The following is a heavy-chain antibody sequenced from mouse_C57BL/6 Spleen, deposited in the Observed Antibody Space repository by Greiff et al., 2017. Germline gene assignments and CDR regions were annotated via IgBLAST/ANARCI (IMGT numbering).Heavy chain of an antibody. CDR2: ISYDGSN. CDR3: AREDGSSYRYFDV. Sequence: EVKLVESGPGLVKPSQSLSLTCSVTGYSITSGYYWNWIRQFPGNKLEWMGYISYDGSNNYNPSLKNRISITRDTSKNQFFLKLNSVTTEDTATYYCAREDGSSYRYFDVWGTGTTVTVSS. D-gene: IGHD1-1*01. CDR1: GYSITSGYY. J-gene: IGHJ1*03. V-gene: IGHV3-6*01.